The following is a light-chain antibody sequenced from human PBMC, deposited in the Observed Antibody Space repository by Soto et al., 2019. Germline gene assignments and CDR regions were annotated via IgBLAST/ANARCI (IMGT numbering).Light chain of an antibody. CDR2: AAS. Sequence: IQLTQSPSSQASSLVWMVTITCRASQGISSYLAWYQQKPGKAPKLLIYAASTLQSGVPSRFSGSGSGTDFTLTISSLQPEDFATYYCQQLNSYPFTFGGGTKVDI. V-gene: IGKV1-9*01. J-gene: IGKJ4*01. CDR3: QQLNSYPFT. CDR1: QGISSY.